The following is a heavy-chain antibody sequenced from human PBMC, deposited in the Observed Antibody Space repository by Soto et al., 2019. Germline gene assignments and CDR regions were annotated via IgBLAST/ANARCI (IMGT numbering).Heavy chain of an antibody. J-gene: IGHJ6*02. D-gene: IGHD5-18*01. CDR3: ARSEAVDTAMVLFDYYYYGMDV. CDR1: GGTFSSYA. CDR2: IIPIFGTA. Sequence: ASVKVSCKASGGTFSSYAISWVRQAPGQGLEWMGGIIPIFGTANYAQKFQGRVTITADESTSTAYMELSSLRSEDTAVYYCARSEAVDTAMVLFDYYYYGMDVWGQGTTVTVSS. V-gene: IGHV1-69*13.